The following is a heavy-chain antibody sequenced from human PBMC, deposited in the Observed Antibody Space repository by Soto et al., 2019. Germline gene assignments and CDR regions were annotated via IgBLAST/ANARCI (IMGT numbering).Heavy chain of an antibody. CDR2: IYYSGST. J-gene: IGHJ3*02. V-gene: IGHV4-39*01. D-gene: IGHD1-7*01. CDR1: GGSISSSSYY. CDR3: ARSGIITGTTLYLVFLVDLVYAFDI. Sequence: PSETLSLTCTVSGGSISSSSYYWGWIRQPPGKGLEWIGSIYYSGSTYYNPSLKSRVTISVDTSKNQFSLKLSSVTAADTAVYYCARSGIITGTTLYLVFLVDLVYAFDIWGQGTMVTVSS.